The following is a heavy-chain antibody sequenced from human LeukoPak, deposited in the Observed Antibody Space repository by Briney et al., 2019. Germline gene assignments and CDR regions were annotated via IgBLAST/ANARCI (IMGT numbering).Heavy chain of an antibody. CDR2: IKPNSGDT. D-gene: IGHD5-18*01. CDR3: ARGATAMVPYYFDY. CDR1: GYTFAGYF. V-gene: IGHV1-2*02. Sequence: ASVKVSCKPSGYTFAGYFVHSVPEAPRPGLGWMGWIKPNSGDTNNAQKFQGRVTMTRDTSISTAYMELSRLRSDDTAVYYCARGATAMVPYYFDYWGQGTLVTVSS. J-gene: IGHJ4*02.